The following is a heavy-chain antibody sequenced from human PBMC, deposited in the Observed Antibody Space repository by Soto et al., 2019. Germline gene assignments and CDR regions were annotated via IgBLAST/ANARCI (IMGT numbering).Heavy chain of an antibody. Sequence: ASVKVSCKASGYTFTSYGISWVRQAPGQGLEWMGWISAYNGNTNYAQKLQGRVTMTTDTSTSTAYMELRSLRSDDTAVYYCAREYFCCGGCYPRPRFAFWGQGTLVTVSS. D-gene: IGHD2-15*01. CDR1: GYTFTSYG. CDR2: ISAYNGNT. V-gene: IGHV1-18*01. CDR3: AREYFCCGGCYPRPRFAF. J-gene: IGHJ4*02.